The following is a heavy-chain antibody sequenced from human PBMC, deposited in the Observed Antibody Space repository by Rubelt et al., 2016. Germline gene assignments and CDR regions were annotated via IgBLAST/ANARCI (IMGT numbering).Heavy chain of an antibody. Sequence: VQLVESGGGLVQPGGSLRVSCAASGFSFSTYDMVWVRQAPGKGLEWVAFIRSDGTKKYYLDSVRGRFTVSRDNSRNTLYLQMNSLGPEDSALDYCVTGSSGTYGEGHWGQGTLVTVSS. V-gene: IGHV3-30*02. CDR2: IRSDGTKK. J-gene: IGHJ4*02. D-gene: IGHD3-10*01. CDR3: VTGSSGTYGEGH. CDR1: GFSFSTYD.